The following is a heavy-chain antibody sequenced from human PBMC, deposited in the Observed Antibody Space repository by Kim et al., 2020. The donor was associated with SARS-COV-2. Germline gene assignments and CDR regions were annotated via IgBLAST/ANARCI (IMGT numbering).Heavy chain of an antibody. V-gene: IGHV1-69*13. CDR3: AREMVRGVGDDAFDI. Sequence: SVKVSCKASGGTFSSYAISWVRQAPGQGLEWMGGIIPIFGTANYAQKFQGRVTITADESTSTAYMELSSLRSEDTAVYYCAREMVRGVGDDAFDIWGQGTMVTVSS. CDR2: IIPIFGTA. CDR1: GGTFSSYA. J-gene: IGHJ3*02. D-gene: IGHD3-10*01.